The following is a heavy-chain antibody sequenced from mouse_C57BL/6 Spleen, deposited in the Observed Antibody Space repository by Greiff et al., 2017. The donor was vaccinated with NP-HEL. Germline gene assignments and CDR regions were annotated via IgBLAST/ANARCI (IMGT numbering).Heavy chain of an antibody. J-gene: IGHJ1*03. CDR3: ARKEYYGSSYGGYFDV. V-gene: IGHV1-50*01. Sequence: QVQLQQPGAELVKPGASVKLSYKASGYTFTSYWMQWVKQRPGQGLEWIGEIDPSDSYTNYNQKFKGKATLTVDTSSSTAYMQLSSLTSEDSAVYYCARKEYYGSSYGGYFDVWGTGTTVTVSS. CDR2: IDPSDSYT. D-gene: IGHD1-1*01. CDR1: GYTFTSYW.